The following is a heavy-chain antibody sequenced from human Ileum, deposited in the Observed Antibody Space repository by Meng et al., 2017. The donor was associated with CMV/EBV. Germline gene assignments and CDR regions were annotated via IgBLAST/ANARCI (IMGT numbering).Heavy chain of an antibody. CDR1: GYTLSTYH. CDR3: ARVLVAGRAEYHY. Sequence: QVHLVQSGAEVKKPGASVKVSFKASGYTLSTYHMHWLRQAPGQGLEWMGVINPTNGGTDYAQQFQGRVTMTTDTSTNTVYLELSSLTSDDTAVYYCARVLVAGRAEYHYWGQGTLVTVSS. D-gene: IGHD6-19*01. V-gene: IGHV1-46*01. J-gene: IGHJ4*02. CDR2: INPTNGGT.